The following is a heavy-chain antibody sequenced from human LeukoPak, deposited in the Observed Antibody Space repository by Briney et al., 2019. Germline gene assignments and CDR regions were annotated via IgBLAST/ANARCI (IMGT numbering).Heavy chain of an antibody. CDR1: GFTFSSYD. V-gene: IGHV3-13*01. J-gene: IGHJ3*02. D-gene: IGHD6-13*01. CDR3: ARRHSSSWSGDALDI. Sequence: GGSLRLSCAASGFTFSSYDMHWVRQATGKGLEWVSAIGTAGDTYYPGSVKGRFTISRENAKNSLYLQMNSLRAGDTAVYYCARRHSSSWSGDALDIWGQGTMVTVSS. CDR2: IGTAGDT.